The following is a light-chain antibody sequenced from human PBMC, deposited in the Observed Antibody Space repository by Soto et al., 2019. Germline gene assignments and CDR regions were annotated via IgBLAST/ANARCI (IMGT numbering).Light chain of an antibody. Sequence: QAVVTQPASVSGSPGQSITISCTGTSSDVGGYDFVSWYQHHPGKVPKLMIFEVSKRPSGVSNRFSGSKSGNTASLTISGLQAEDEADYYCSSYTSTTLVFGGGTQLTVL. CDR3: SSYTSTTLV. V-gene: IGLV2-14*01. CDR1: SSDVGGYDF. J-gene: IGLJ7*01. CDR2: EVS.